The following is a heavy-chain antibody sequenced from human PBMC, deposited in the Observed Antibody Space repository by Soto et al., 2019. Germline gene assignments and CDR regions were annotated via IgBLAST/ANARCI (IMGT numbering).Heavy chain of an antibody. Sequence: QVQLVESGGGVVQPGRSLRLSCAASGFTFSSYGMHWVRQAPGKGLEWVAVIWYDGSNKYYADSVKGRFTISRDNSKNSLYLQMNSLRAEDTAVYYCARGQCDLLSGDDFGYWGQGPLVTVSS. CDR1: GFTFSSYG. V-gene: IGHV3-33*01. CDR3: ARGQCDLLSGDDFGY. D-gene: IGHD3-10*01. CDR2: IWYDGSNK. J-gene: IGHJ4*02.